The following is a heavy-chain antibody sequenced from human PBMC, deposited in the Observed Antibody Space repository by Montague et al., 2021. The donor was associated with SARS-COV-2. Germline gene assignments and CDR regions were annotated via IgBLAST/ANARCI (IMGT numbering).Heavy chain of an antibody. D-gene: IGHD6-19*01. J-gene: IGHJ6*02. Sequence: SLRLSCAASGFTFSSYSMNWVRQAPGKGLEWVSSISSSSSYIYYADSVKGRFTISRDNAKKSLYLQMNSLRAEDTAVYYCARDGWGHDPYSSGWNDYYYYYGMDVWGQGTTVTVSS. V-gene: IGHV3-21*01. CDR3: ARDGWGHDPYSSGWNDYYYYYGMDV. CDR2: ISSSSSYI. CDR1: GFTFSSYS.